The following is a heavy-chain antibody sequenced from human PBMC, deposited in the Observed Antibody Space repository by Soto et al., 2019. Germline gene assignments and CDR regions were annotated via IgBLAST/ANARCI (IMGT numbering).Heavy chain of an antibody. J-gene: IGHJ5*02. V-gene: IGHV4-61*01. D-gene: IGHD2-15*01. CDR1: GGSVSSGSYY. CDR3: ARLYCSGGSCYPNNWFDP. Sequence: SETLSLTCTVSGGSVSSGSYYWSWIRQPPGKGLEWIGYIYYSGSTNYNPSLKSRVTISVDTSKNQFSLKLSSVTAADTAVYYCARLYCSGGSCYPNNWFDPWGQGTLVTVSS. CDR2: IYYSGST.